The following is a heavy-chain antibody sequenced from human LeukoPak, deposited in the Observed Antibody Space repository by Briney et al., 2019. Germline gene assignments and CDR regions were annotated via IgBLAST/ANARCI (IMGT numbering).Heavy chain of an antibody. CDR1: GFTFSDYY. CDR2: ISRSGSSI. V-gene: IGHV3-11*01. CDR3: ARDQAGRFDY. J-gene: IGHJ4*02. D-gene: IGHD6-13*01. Sequence: GGSLRFSCAASGFTFSDYYLSWIRQGPGKGLEWVSYISRSGSSIYYADSVKGRFTISRDNAKNSLYLQMNSLRAEDTAVYYCARDQAGRFDYWGQGTLVTVSS.